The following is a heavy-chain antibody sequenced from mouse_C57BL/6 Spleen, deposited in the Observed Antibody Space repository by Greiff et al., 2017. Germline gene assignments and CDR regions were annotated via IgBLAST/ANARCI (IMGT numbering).Heavy chain of an antibody. Sequence: VQLQQSGPELVKPGASVKLSCKASGYTFTSYWMHWVKQRPGQGLEWIGNINPSNGGTNYNEKFKSKATLTADKTSSPAYMQLSSLTSEDSAVYACARGGRPRDAMGYWGQGTSVTVSS. J-gene: IGHJ4*01. CDR1: GYTFTSYW. D-gene: IGHD6-1*01. CDR3: ARGGRPRDAMGY. CDR2: INPSNGGT. V-gene: IGHV1-53*01.